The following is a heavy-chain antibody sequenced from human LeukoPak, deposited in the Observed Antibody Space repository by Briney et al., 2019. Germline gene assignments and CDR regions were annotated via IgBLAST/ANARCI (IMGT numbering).Heavy chain of an antibody. D-gene: IGHD7-27*01. Sequence: GGSLRLSCAASGFTFSTYSINWVRQAPGKGLEWVSYISSTYDIYYADSVSGRFTISRDNANNSLYLQMNSLSAEDTAMYYCARDHNWGFDYGGQGTLVTVSS. CDR1: GFTFSTYS. CDR2: ISSTYDI. J-gene: IGHJ4*02. V-gene: IGHV3-48*01. CDR3: ARDHNWGFDY.